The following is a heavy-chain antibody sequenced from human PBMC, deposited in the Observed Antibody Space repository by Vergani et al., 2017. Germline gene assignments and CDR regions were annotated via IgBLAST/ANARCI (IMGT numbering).Heavy chain of an antibody. CDR2: IYYSGST. Sequence: QVQLQESGPGLVKPSETLSLTCTVSGGSISSYYWSWIRQPPGKGLEWIGYIYYSGSTNYNPSLKSRVTISVDTSKNQFSLKLSSVTAADTAVYYCASYIVVVPAAAPLDAFDIWGQGTMVTVSS. D-gene: IGHD2-2*01. J-gene: IGHJ3*02. CDR3: ASYIVVVPAAAPLDAFDI. CDR1: GGSISSYY. V-gene: IGHV4-59*01.